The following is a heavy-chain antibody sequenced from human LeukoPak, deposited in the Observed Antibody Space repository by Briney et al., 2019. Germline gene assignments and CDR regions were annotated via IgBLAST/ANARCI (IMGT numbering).Heavy chain of an antibody. V-gene: IGHV3-66*01. Sequence: GGSLRLSCAASGFTFSSSYMSWVRQAPGKGLEWVSVIYSGDNTYYADSVKGRFTISRDNSKNTLYLQMNGLRAEDTAVYYCARDGNYYGSGSYWPFDYWGQGTLVTVSS. J-gene: IGHJ4*02. CDR3: ARDGNYYGSGSYWPFDY. CDR1: GFTFSSSY. CDR2: IYSGDNT. D-gene: IGHD3-10*01.